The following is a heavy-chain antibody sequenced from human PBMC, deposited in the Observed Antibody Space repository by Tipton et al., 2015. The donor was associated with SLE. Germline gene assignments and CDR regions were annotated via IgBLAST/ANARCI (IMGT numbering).Heavy chain of an antibody. J-gene: IGHJ3*02. V-gene: IGHV4-34*01. Sequence: GLVKPSETLSLTCALYGGSFSDYYWSWIRQPPGKGLEWIGEINHSGSTNYNPSLKSRVSISVDTSKNQFSLKMRSVTAADTAVYYCARDPVDRGAFDIWGQGTTVTVSS. CDR3: ARDPVDRGAFDI. CDR2: INHSGST. CDR1: GGSFSDYY. D-gene: IGHD5-12*01.